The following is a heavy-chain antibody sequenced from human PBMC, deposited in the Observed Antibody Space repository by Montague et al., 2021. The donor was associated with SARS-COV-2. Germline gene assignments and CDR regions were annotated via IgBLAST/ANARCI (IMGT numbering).Heavy chain of an antibody. Sequence: SLRLSCAASGFRFSDYYMSWIRQAPGKGPEWVSDISSSSTYTSSADSVKGRFTISRDNAKNSLYLHLNSLRAEDTAVYYCARGGGRYNWNYEGVFDLWGRGTLVTVSS. J-gene: IGHJ2*01. CDR2: ISSSSTYT. D-gene: IGHD1-7*01. CDR1: GFRFSDYY. CDR3: ARGGGRYNWNYEGVFDL. V-gene: IGHV3-11*06.